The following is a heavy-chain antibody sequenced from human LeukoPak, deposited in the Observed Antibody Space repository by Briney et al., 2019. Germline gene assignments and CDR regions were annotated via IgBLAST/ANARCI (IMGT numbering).Heavy chain of an antibody. CDR2: IYYSGST. CDR3: ARNAFWVYDY. V-gene: IGHV4-39*01. Sequence: PSETLSLTCSVSGGSISSSSYYWGWIRQPPGKGLERLGSIYYSGSTYYNPSLKSRVTISVDTSKNQFSLKLSSVTAADTAVYYCARNAFWVYDYWGQGTLVTVSS. J-gene: IGHJ4*02. D-gene: IGHD3/OR15-3a*01. CDR1: GGSISSSSYY.